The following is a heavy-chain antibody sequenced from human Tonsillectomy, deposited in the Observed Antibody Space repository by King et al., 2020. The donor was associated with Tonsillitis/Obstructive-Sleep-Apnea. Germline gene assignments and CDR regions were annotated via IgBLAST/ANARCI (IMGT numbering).Heavy chain of an antibody. Sequence: VQLVESGGGVVQPGRSLRLSCAASGFTFSSYGMHCVRQAPGKGLEGVAVISYDGGNKYYADSVKGRFTISRDNSKNTLYLQMNSLRAVDTAVYYCAKGQTYYDFWSGYPRFDSWGQGTLVTVSS. CDR2: ISYDGGNK. V-gene: IGHV3-30*18. J-gene: IGHJ4*02. D-gene: IGHD3-3*01. CDR3: AKGQTYYDFWSGYPRFDS. CDR1: GFTFSSYG.